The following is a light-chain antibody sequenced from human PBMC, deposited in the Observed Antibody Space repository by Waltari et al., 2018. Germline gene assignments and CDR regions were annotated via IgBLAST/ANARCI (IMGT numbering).Light chain of an antibody. V-gene: IGLV10-54*04. CDR3: SVWDSSLSGWV. CDR2: RNN. Sequence: QAGLTQHPSWSKGLEKTANLTCLGNSNNFGNLGSTWLQQHQGHPPKLLSYRNNNRPSGISERFSASRSGNTASLTITGLQAEDDADYYCSVWDSSLSGWVFGGGTKLTVL. J-gene: IGLJ3*02. CDR1: SNNFGNLG.